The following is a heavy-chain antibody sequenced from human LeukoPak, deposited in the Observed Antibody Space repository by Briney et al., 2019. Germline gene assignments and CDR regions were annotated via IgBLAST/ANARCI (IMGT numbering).Heavy chain of an antibody. Sequence: GGSLRLSCTASGFTFDEYAMHWVRLAPGKGLEWVSGISWNSGTIGYADSVKVRFTISRDNAKNSLYLQMHSLRNDDTALYYCAKAPFGGNSVFFDYWGQGILVTVSS. CDR2: ISWNSGTI. CDR1: GFTFDEYA. D-gene: IGHD4-23*01. J-gene: IGHJ4*02. V-gene: IGHV3-9*01. CDR3: AKAPFGGNSVFFDY.